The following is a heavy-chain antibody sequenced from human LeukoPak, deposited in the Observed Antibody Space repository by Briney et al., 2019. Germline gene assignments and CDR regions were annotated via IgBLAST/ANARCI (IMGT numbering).Heavy chain of an antibody. Sequence: GGSLRLSCVASGFSFTDYYMSWIRQAPGKGLEWVSYISSSGTTIYYADSLKGRFTISRDNAKNSLYLQMNSLRAEDTAVYYCARGPYSGRSSSAFDMWGQGTMVTVSS. J-gene: IGHJ3*02. CDR2: ISSSGTTI. D-gene: IGHD1-26*01. CDR3: ARGPYSGRSSSAFDM. CDR1: GFSFTDYY. V-gene: IGHV3-11*01.